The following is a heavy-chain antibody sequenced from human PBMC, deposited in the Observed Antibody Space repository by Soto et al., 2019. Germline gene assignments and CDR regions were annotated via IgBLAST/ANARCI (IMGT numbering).Heavy chain of an antibody. V-gene: IGHV1-2*04. Sequence: ASVKVSCKASGYTFSGYYMHWVRQAPGQGLEWMGWINPNSGGTNYAQKFQGWVTMTRDTSMSTAYMELSRLRSDDTAVYYCARDLLVEGGSWYLGFDYWGKGTLVTVSS. CDR2: INPNSGGT. CDR1: GYTFSGYY. CDR3: ARDLLVEGGSWYLGFDY. J-gene: IGHJ4*02. D-gene: IGHD6-13*01.